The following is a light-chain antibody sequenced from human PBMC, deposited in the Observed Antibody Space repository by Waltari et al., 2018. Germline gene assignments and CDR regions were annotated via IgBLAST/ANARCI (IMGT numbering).Light chain of an antibody. J-gene: IGKJ4*01. CDR3: QQYNDWPPLT. CDR2: GAS. V-gene: IGKV3-15*01. Sequence: ETVMTQSPATLSVSPGERATLYCRASQSVSNNLAWYQQKPGQPPRLLIYGASTRATGIPARFSGSGSGTEFTLTISSLQSEDFAVYYCQQYNDWPPLTFGGGTKVEIK. CDR1: QSVSNN.